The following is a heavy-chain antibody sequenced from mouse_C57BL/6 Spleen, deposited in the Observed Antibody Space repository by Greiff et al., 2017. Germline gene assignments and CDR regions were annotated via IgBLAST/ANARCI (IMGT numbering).Heavy chain of an antibody. D-gene: IGHD1-1*01. CDR3: ARSGYYGSKAWFAY. V-gene: IGHV1-80*01. Sequence: QVQLQQSGAELVKPGASVKISCKASGYAFSSYWMNWVKQRPGKGLEWIGQIYPGDGDTTYNGKFKGKATLTADKSSSTAYMQLSSLTSEDSAVYFCARSGYYGSKAWFAYWGQGTLVTVSA. J-gene: IGHJ3*01. CDR2: IYPGDGDT. CDR1: GYAFSSYW.